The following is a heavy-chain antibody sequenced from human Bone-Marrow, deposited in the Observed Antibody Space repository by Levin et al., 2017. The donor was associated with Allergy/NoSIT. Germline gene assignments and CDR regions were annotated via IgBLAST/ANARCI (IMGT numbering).Heavy chain of an antibody. CDR1: EFNFSNYA. CDR3: ARVIGSSWYPYYFYGMDV. J-gene: IGHJ6*02. CDR2: TSFDGRNK. Sequence: GEPLKISCAGSEFNFSNYAMHWVRQAPGKGLEWVAMTSFDGRNKYYADSVKGRFTIFRDNSKNTLYVQMNSLRVEDTAVYYCARVIGSSWYPYYFYGMDVWGQGTAVTVSS. V-gene: IGHV3-30*04. D-gene: IGHD6-13*01.